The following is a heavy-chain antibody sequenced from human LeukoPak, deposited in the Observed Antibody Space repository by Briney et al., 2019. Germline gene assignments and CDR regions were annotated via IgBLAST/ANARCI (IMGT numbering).Heavy chain of an antibody. CDR1: GFTFSDYY. D-gene: IGHD2-2*01. V-gene: IGHV3-11*04. CDR2: ISSSGSTL. CDR3: ASAFPIVVVPAAKNYYYYYMDV. Sequence: GGSLRLSCAASGFTFSDYYMSWIRQAPGKGLEWVSYISSSGSTLYYADSVKGRFTISRDNAKNSLYLQMNSLRAEDTAVYYCASAFPIVVVPAAKNYYYYYMDVWGKGTTVTVSS. J-gene: IGHJ6*03.